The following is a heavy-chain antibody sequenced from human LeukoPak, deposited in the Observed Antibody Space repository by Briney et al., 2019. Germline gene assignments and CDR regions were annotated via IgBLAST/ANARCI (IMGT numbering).Heavy chain of an antibody. D-gene: IGHD2-15*01. Sequence: GGSLRLSCAASGFTFRTHGMHWVRQAPGKGLEWVAVLSYDGTDKYYADFVKGRFTISRDNSKNTLYLQMNSLRAEDTAVYYCAKDLTTPQIDYWGQGTLVTVSS. V-gene: IGHV3-30*18. CDR1: GFTFRTHG. CDR2: LSYDGTDK. J-gene: IGHJ4*02. CDR3: AKDLTTPQIDY.